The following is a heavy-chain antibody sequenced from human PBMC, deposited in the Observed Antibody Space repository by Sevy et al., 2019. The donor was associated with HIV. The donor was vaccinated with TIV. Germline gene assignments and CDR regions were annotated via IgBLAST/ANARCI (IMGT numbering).Heavy chain of an antibody. CDR3: ARDQHDYGGNLRTGSFDP. D-gene: IGHD4-17*01. V-gene: IGHV3-30-3*01. J-gene: IGHJ5*02. CDR1: HYTFSSYT. CDR2: ISYDGSNK. Sequence: GGSLRLSCAASHYTFSSYTMHWVRQAPGKGLEWVALISYDGSNKNYADSVKGRFTISRDNSKNTLYLQMNSLRAEDTAVYYCARDQHDYGGNLRTGSFDPWGQGTLVTVSS.